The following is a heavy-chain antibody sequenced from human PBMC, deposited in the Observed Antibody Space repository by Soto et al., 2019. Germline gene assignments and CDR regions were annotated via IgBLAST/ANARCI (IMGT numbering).Heavy chain of an antibody. V-gene: IGHV3-7*01. Sequence: EVQLVESGGGLVQPGGSLRLSCVDSGFTFSSYWMSWVRQAPVQGLEWVGNIKQDGSEENYVDSVKGRFTISRDNAKNSMDLQMNSLRAEDTAVYYCARIAASGRGWDVWGQGTTFVVSS. J-gene: IGHJ6*02. CDR1: GFTFSSYW. D-gene: IGHD6-13*01. CDR2: IKQDGSEE. CDR3: ARIAASGRGWDV.